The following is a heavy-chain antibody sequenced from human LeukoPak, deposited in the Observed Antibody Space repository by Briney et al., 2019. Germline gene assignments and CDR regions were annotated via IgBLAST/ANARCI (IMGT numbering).Heavy chain of an antibody. CDR1: GSTFSSYA. CDR2: ISGSGGST. D-gene: IGHD6-6*01. CDR3: ARANIAARAFAY. V-gene: IGHV3-23*01. Sequence: GGPLRLSCAASGSTFSSYAMSWVRQAPGKGLEWVSAISGSGGSTYYADSVKGRFTISRDNSKNTLYLQMNSLRAEDTAVYYCARANIAARAFAYWGQGTLVTVSS. J-gene: IGHJ4*02.